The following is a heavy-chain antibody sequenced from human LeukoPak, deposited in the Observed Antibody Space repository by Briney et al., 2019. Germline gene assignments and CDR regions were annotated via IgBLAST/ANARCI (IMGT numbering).Heavy chain of an antibody. CDR2: ISGSGDRT. D-gene: IGHD3-10*01. CDR3: AKDPRVDMVRDYLDY. J-gene: IGHJ4*02. V-gene: IGHV3-23*01. Sequence: GGSLRLSCAASGFTFSSYAMSWVRQAPGKGLEWVSGISGSGDRTYYADSVKGRVTISRDNPKNTLYLQMNSLRVEDTAVYYCAKDPRVDMVRDYLDYWGQGTLVTVSS. CDR1: GFTFSSYA.